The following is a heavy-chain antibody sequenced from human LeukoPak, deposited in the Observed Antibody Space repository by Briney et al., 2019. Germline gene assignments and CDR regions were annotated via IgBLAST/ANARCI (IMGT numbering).Heavy chain of an antibody. CDR1: GSTFSSYA. CDR3: ARDGDEDFDSKYYYYGMDV. D-gene: IGHD3-9*01. J-gene: IGHJ6*02. V-gene: IGHV3-23*01. CDR2: ISGSGGST. Sequence: QPGGSLRLSCAASGSTFSSYAMSWVRQAPGKGLEWVSAISGSGGSTYYADSVKGRFTISRDNAKNSLYLQMNSLRAEDTAVYYCARDGDEDFDSKYYYYGMDVWGQGTTVTVSS.